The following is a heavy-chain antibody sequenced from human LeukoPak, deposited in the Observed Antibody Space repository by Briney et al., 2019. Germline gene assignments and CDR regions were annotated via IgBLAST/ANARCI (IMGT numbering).Heavy chain of an antibody. J-gene: IGHJ4*02. CDR2: IIPILGIA. CDR1: GGTSSSYA. Sequence: ASVKVSCKASGGTSSSYAISWVRPAPGQGLEWMGRIIPILGIANYAQKFQGRVTITADKSTSTAYMELSSLRSEDTAVYYCASRKAAPALWVRFDYWGQGTLVTVSS. V-gene: IGHV1-69*04. CDR3: ASRKAAPALWVRFDY. D-gene: IGHD6-6*01.